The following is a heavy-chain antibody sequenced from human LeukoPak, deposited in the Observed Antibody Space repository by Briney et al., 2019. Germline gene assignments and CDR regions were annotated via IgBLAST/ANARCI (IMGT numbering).Heavy chain of an antibody. CDR1: GFTFSSYE. V-gene: IGHV3-48*03. J-gene: IGHJ4*02. CDR3: ARVSRAKHNAFDY. CDR2: ISSSGSTI. D-gene: IGHD2-8*01. Sequence: GSLRLSCAASGFTFSSYEMNWVRQAPGKGLEWFSYISSSGSTIYYADSVKGRFTISRDNAKKSLYLQMNSLRAEDTAVYYCARVSRAKHNAFDYWGQGTLVTVSS.